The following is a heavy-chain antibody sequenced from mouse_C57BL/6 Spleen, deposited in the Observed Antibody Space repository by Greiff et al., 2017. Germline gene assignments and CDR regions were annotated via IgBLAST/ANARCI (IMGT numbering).Heavy chain of an antibody. CDR2: ISSGGSTI. CDR3: ARPRLRGLYYAMDY. J-gene: IGHJ4*01. CDR1: GFTFSDYG. V-gene: IGHV5-17*01. D-gene: IGHD2-2*01. Sequence: EVKVVESGGGLVKPGGSLKLSCAASGFTFSDYGMHWVRQAPEKGLEWVAYISSGGSTIYYADTVKGGFTIAKDNANNTLFLQLTSLRSEDTAMYYCARPRLRGLYYAMDYWGQGTSVTVSS.